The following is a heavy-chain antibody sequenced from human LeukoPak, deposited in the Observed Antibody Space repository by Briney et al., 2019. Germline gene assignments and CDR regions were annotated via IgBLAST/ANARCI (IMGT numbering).Heavy chain of an antibody. CDR1: GGSFSGYY. D-gene: IGHD5-12*01. V-gene: IGHV4-34*01. Sequence: PSETLSLTCAVYGGSFSGYYWGWIRQPPGKGLEWIGEINHSGSTNYNPSLKSRVTISVDTSKNQFSLKLSSVTAADTAVYYCARDQSGDSGSDYWGQGTLVTVSS. CDR2: INHSGST. J-gene: IGHJ4*02. CDR3: ARDQSGDSGSDY.